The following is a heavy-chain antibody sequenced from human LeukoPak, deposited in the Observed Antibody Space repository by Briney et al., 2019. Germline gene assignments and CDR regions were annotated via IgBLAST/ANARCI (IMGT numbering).Heavy chain of an antibody. D-gene: IGHD3-10*01. CDR2: ISASGGST. CDR1: GFTFSSYA. V-gene: IGHV3-23*01. J-gene: IGHJ6*02. CDR3: ARGEYYYGSGYYYYGMDV. Sequence: GGSLRLSCAASGFTFSSYAMSWVRQAPGKGLEWVSAISASGGSTYYADSVKGRFTISRDNSKNSLYLQMNSLRAEDTAVYYCARGEYYYGSGYYYYGMDVWGQGTTVTVSS.